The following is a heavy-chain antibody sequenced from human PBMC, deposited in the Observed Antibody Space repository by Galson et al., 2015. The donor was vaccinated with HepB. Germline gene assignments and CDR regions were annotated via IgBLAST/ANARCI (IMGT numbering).Heavy chain of an antibody. Sequence: ETLSLTCTVSGGSISSSSYYWGWIRQPPGKGLEWIGSIYYSGSTYYNPSLKSRVTISVDTSKNQFSLKLSSVTAADTAVYYCARQRLYYGSGSYFDYWGQGTLVTVSS. CDR2: IYYSGST. CDR1: GGSISSSSYY. CDR3: ARQRLYYGSGSYFDY. V-gene: IGHV4-39*01. J-gene: IGHJ4*02. D-gene: IGHD3-10*01.